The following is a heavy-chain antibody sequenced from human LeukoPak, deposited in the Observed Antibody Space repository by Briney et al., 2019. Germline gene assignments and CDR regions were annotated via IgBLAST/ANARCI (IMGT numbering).Heavy chain of an antibody. CDR1: GYTFTSYD. D-gene: IGHD5-12*01. CDR3: ASFGYSGYDSDDAFDI. Sequence: EASVKVSCKASGYTFTSYDINWVRQATGQGLEWMGWMNPNSGNTGYAQKFQGRVTMTRNTSISTAYMELSSLRSEDTAVYYCASFGYSGYDSDDAFDIWGQGTMVTVSS. J-gene: IGHJ3*02. V-gene: IGHV1-8*01. CDR2: MNPNSGNT.